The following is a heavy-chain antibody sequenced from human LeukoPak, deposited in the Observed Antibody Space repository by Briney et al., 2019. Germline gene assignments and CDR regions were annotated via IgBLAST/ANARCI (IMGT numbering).Heavy chain of an antibody. CDR2: INHSGST. Sequence: SETLSLTCAVYGGSFSGYYWSWIRQPPGKGLEWIGEINHSGSTNYNPSLKSRVTISVDTSKNQFSLKLSSVTAADTAAYYCARVALAAAGTHDAFDIWGQGTMVTVSS. CDR1: GGSFSGYY. J-gene: IGHJ3*02. CDR3: ARVALAAAGTHDAFDI. V-gene: IGHV4-34*01. D-gene: IGHD6-13*01.